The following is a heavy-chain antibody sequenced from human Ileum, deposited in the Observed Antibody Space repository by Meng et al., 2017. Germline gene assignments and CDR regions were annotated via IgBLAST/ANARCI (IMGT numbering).Heavy chain of an antibody. V-gene: IGHV3-74*01. Sequence: GESLKISCAASGFMFSSYWMHRVRRVPGKGLVWVSRINSDGSGTTYADSVRGRFTISRDNAKNTVYLQMNSLRAEDTAVYYCARVKAFSSSCFHSWGQGTLVTVSS. J-gene: IGHJ4*02. CDR2: INSDGSGT. CDR1: GFMFSSYW. CDR3: ARVKAFSSSCFHS. D-gene: IGHD6-6*01.